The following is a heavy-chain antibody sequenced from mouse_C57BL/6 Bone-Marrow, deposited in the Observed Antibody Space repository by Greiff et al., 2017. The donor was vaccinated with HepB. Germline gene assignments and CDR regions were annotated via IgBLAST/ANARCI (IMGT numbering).Heavy chain of an antibody. CDR1: GYSITSGYY. CDR2: ISYDGSN. CDR3: ARLLRYEAWFAY. Sequence: ESGPGLVKPSQSLSLTCSVTGYSITSGYYWNWIRQFPGNKLEWMGYISYDGSNNYNPSLKNRISITRDTSKNQFFLKLNSVTTEDTATYYCARLLRYEAWFAYWGQGTLVTVSA. V-gene: IGHV3-6*01. D-gene: IGHD1-1*01. J-gene: IGHJ3*01.